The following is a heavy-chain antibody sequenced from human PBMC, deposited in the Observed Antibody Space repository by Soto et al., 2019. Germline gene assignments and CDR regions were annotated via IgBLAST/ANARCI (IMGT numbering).Heavy chain of an antibody. J-gene: IGHJ5*02. CDR3: ARLLWSRGDWFDP. CDR2: IYYTGST. CDR1: GGSISSYY. D-gene: IGHD3-10*01. V-gene: IGHV4-59*08. Sequence: QVQLQESGPGLVKPSETLSLTCTVSGGSISSYYWSWIRQPPGKGLEWIGYIYYTGSTNYNPSLKSRGTLSVDTSKNQFSLKLSSVTAADTAVYYCARLLWSRGDWFDPWGQGTLVTVSS.